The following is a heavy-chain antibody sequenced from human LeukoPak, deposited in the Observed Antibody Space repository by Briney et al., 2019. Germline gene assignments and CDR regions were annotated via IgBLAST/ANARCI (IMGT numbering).Heavy chain of an antibody. J-gene: IGHJ4*02. CDR2: LYSDGTT. CDR3: ANYDTTGFYFDQ. CDR1: GLTVSSNY. V-gene: IGHV3-53*01. D-gene: IGHD3-22*01. Sequence: GGSLRLSCSASGLTVSSNYMSWVRQAPGKGLEWVSLLYSDGTTYYADSARGRFAISRDNSKNTLYLQMFSLRAEDTAMYYCANYDTTGFYFDQWGQGTLVTVSS.